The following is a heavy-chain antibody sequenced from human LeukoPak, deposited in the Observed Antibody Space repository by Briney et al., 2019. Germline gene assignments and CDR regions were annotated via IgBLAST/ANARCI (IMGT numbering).Heavy chain of an antibody. D-gene: IGHD3-10*01. Sequence: GGSLRLSCTASGFTFGDYAMSWVRQAPGKGLEWVGFIRGKAYGGTTEYAASVKGRFTISRDDSKSIAYLQMNSLKTEDTAVYYCTRDATYYYGSGSYAGYWGQGTLVTVSS. CDR1: GFTFGDYA. J-gene: IGHJ4*02. V-gene: IGHV3-49*04. CDR3: TRDATYYYGSGSYAGY. CDR2: IRGKAYGGTT.